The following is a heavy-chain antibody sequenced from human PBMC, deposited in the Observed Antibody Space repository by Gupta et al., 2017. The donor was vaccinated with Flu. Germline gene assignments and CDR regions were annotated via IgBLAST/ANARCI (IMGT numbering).Heavy chain of an antibody. CDR2: IIPILGIA. CDR1: GGTFSSYT. J-gene: IGHJ2*01. D-gene: IGHD6-6*01. CDR3: ARSNPYSSSSDWYFDL. Sequence: QVQLVQSGAEVKKPGSSVKVSCKASGGTFSSYTISWVRQAPGQGLEWMGRIIPILGIANYAQKFQGRVTITADKSTSTAYMELSSLRSEDTAVYYCARSNPYSSSSDWYFDLWGRGTLVTVSS. V-gene: IGHV1-69*02.